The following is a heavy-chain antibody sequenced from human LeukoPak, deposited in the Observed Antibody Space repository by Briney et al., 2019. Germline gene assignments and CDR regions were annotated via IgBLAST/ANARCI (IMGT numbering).Heavy chain of an antibody. J-gene: IGHJ4*02. CDR3: ARHRKRGIQLWLRSGFDY. CDR2: IYYSGST. V-gene: IGHV4-59*08. Sequence: SETLSLTCTVSGGSISSYYWSWIRQPPGKGLEWIGYIYYSGSTNYNPSLKSRVTISVDTSKNQFSLKLSSVTAADTAVYYCARHRKRGIQLWLRSGFDYWGQGTLVTVSS. D-gene: IGHD5-18*01. CDR1: GGSISSYY.